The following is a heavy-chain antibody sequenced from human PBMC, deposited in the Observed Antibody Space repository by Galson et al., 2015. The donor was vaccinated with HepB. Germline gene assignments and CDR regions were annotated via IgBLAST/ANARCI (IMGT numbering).Heavy chain of an antibody. V-gene: IGHV1-24*01. CDR1: GYTLTELS. D-gene: IGHD4-11*01. Sequence: SVKVSCKVSGYTLTELSMHWVRQAPGKGLEWMGGFDPEDGETIYAQKFQGRVTMTEDTSTDTAYMELSSLRSEDTAVYYCATDKGSSNPIYYHYGMDVWGQGTTVTVSS. J-gene: IGHJ6*02. CDR3: ATDKGSSNPIYYHYGMDV. CDR2: FDPEDGET.